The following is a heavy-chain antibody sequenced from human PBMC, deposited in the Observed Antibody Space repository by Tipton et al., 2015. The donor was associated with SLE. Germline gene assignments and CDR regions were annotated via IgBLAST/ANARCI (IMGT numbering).Heavy chain of an antibody. J-gene: IGHJ6*03. CDR3: AREGYDFWSGFNGGYYYMPV. CDR1: GGSISSYY. V-gene: IGHV4-59*01. D-gene: IGHD3-3*01. CDR2: IYYSGST. Sequence: TLSLICTVSGGSISSYYWSWIRQPPGKGLEWIGYIYYSGSTNYNPSLKSRVTISVDTSKNQFSLKLSSVTAADTGVYYCAREGYDFWSGFNGGYYYMPVWGYEPRVPVSS.